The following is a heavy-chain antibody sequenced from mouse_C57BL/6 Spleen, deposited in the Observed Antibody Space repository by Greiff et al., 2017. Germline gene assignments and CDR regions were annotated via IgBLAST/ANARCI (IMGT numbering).Heavy chain of an antibody. CDR1: GYTFTSYW. J-gene: IGHJ2*01. CDR3: ARDVITTVVDY. CDR2: INPRNGGT. Sequence: QVQLQQPGTVLVKPGASVKLSCKASGYTFTSYWMHWVKQRPGQGLEWIGNINPRNGGTSYNEKFKSKATLTVDTSSSTAYMQLSSLTSEDSAVYYCARDVITTVVDYWGQGTTLTVSS. D-gene: IGHD1-1*01. V-gene: IGHV1-53*01.